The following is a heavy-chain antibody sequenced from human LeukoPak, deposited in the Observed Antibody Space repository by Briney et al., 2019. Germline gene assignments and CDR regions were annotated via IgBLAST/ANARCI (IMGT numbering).Heavy chain of an antibody. D-gene: IGHD2-15*01. Sequence: ASVKVSCKASVYTFTNYGISWVREAPGQGLEWMGWISAYKGDTNYAQKLQSRVTMTTDTSTSTAYMELRILRSDDTAVYYCAREARYCSGGSCYVRPSLRYWGRGTLVTVSS. CDR1: VYTFTNYG. J-gene: IGHJ4*02. V-gene: IGHV1-18*01. CDR2: ISAYKGDT. CDR3: AREARYCSGGSCYVRPSLRY.